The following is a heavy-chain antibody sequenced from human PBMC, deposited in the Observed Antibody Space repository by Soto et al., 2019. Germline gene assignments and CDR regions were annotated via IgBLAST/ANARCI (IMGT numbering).Heavy chain of an antibody. D-gene: IGHD4-17*01. J-gene: IGHJ2*01. CDR3: ARAPIKDYEGAWYFDL. CDR2: IYYSGST. CDR1: GGSISSGGYY. V-gene: IGHV4-31*03. Sequence: QVQLQESGPGLVKPSQTLSLTCTVSGGSISSGGYYWSWIRQHPGKGLEWIGYIYYSGSTYYNPSLKSRVTISVDTSKNQCSLKLSSVTAADTAVYYCARAPIKDYEGAWYFDLWGRGTLVTVSS.